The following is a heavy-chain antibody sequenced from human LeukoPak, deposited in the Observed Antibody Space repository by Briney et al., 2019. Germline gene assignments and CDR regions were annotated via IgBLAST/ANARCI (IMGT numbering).Heavy chain of an antibody. CDR1: GFTFSSYD. Sequence: LGGSLRLSCAASGFTFSSYDMNWVRQAPGKGLEWVSYITGSSSTMYYADSVKGRFTISRDNAKNSLYLQMNSLRDEDTAVYYCARESAYIPSSFDYWGQGILVTVSS. D-gene: IGHD1-1*01. J-gene: IGHJ4*02. CDR2: ITGSSSTM. V-gene: IGHV3-48*02. CDR3: ARESAYIPSSFDY.